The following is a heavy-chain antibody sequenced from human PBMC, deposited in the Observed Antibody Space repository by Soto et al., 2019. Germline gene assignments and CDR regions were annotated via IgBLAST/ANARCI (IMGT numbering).Heavy chain of an antibody. J-gene: IGHJ6*02. CDR2: IYYSGST. D-gene: IGHD3-3*01. V-gene: IGHV4-59*01. Sequence: KPSETLSLTCTVSGGSISSYYWSWIRQPPGKGLEWIGYIYYSGSTNYNPSLKSRVTISVDTSKNQFSLKLSSVTAADTAVYYCARDSYYDFWSGYSGYYYGMDVWGQGTTVTV. CDR1: GGSISSYY. CDR3: ARDSYYDFWSGYSGYYYGMDV.